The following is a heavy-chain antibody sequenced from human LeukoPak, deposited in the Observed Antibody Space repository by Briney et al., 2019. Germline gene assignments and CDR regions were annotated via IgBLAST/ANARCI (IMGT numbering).Heavy chain of an antibody. CDR2: INHNGNVN. D-gene: IGHD3-16*01. Sequence: GGLRLSCAASGFTFISYWMNWARQAPGKGLEWVASINHNGNVNYYVDSVKGRFTISRDNAKNSLYPQMSNLRAEDTAVYFCARGGGLDVWGQGATVTVSS. V-gene: IGHV3-7*03. CDR3: ARGGGLDV. CDR1: GFTFISYW. J-gene: IGHJ6*02.